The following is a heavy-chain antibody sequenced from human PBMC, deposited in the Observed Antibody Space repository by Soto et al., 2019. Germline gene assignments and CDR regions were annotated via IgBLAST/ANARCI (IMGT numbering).Heavy chain of an antibody. CDR3: ARDPSDLWEPDQYFPH. CDR1: GFTFSSYS. D-gene: IGHD1-26*01. V-gene: IGHV3-21*01. Sequence: GGSLRLSCAASGFTFSSYSMNWVRQAPGKGLEWVSSISSSSRHIYYADSVKGRFTISRDNAKNSLYLQMNSLRAEDTAMYFCARDPSDLWEPDQYFPHWGQGTLVTVSS. J-gene: IGHJ1*01. CDR2: ISSSSRHI.